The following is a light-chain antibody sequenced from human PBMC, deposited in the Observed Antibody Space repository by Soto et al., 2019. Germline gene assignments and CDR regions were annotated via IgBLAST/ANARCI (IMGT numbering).Light chain of an antibody. CDR2: GNT. CDR1: TSNIGADYD. Sequence: QLVLTQPPSVSGAPGQRVTISCTGSTSNIGADYDVHWYQQLPGTAPKLLIHGNTNRPSGVPDRFSGSKSGTSASLAITGLQAEDEAHYYCQSYDSSLSAWVFGGGTKLTVL. J-gene: IGLJ3*02. V-gene: IGLV1-40*01. CDR3: QSYDSSLSAWV.